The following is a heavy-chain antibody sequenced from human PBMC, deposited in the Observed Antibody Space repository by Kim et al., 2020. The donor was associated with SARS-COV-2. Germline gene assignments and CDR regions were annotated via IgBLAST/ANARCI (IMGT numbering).Heavy chain of an antibody. CDR2: IYYSGST. D-gene: IGHD2-15*01. J-gene: IGHJ4*02. V-gene: IGHV4-39*07. CDR1: GGSISSSSYY. CDR3: ARDRCSGGSCYPVDY. Sequence: SETLSLTCTVSGGSISSSSYYWGWIRQPPGKGLEWIGSIYYSGSTYYNPSLKSRVTISVDTSKNQFSLKLSSVTAADTAVYYCARDRCSGGSCYPVDYWGQGTLVTVSS.